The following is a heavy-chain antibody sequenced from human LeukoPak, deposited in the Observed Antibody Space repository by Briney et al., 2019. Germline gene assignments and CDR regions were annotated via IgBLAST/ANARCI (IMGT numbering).Heavy chain of an antibody. CDR3: ARDEGYYGAPLFDY. J-gene: IGHJ4*02. Sequence: ASVTVSCKASGYTFTSYGISWVRQAPGQGLEWMGWISAYNGNTNYAQNLQGRVTMTTDASTSTAYMELRSLRSDDTSVYYCARDEGYYGAPLFDYWGQGTLVTVSS. D-gene: IGHD4/OR15-4a*01. CDR1: GYTFTSYG. V-gene: IGHV1-18*01. CDR2: ISAYNGNT.